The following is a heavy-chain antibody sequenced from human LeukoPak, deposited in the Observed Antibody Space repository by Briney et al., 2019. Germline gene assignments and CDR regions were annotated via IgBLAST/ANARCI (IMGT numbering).Heavy chain of an antibody. CDR2: INHSGST. CDR3: ARAPQRSYQHNWFDP. V-gene: IGHV4-34*01. D-gene: IGHD2-21*01. J-gene: IGHJ5*02. CDR1: GGSFSGYY. Sequence: PSETLSLTCAVYGGSFSGYYWSWIRQPPGKGLEWIGEINHSGSTNYNPSLKSRVTISVDTSKNQFSLKLSSVTAADTAVYYCARAPQRSYQHNWFDPWGQGTLVTVSS.